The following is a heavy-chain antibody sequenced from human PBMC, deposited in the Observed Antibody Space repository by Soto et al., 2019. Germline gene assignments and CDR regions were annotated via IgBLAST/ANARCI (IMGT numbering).Heavy chain of an antibody. V-gene: IGHV3-48*02. CDR3: AGGRDYSDYYYYYGMDV. D-gene: IGHD4-17*01. J-gene: IGHJ6*02. CDR1: GFTFSSYS. Sequence: VQLVESGGGLVQPGGSLRLSCAASGFTFSSYSMNWVRQAPGKGLEWVSYISSSSSTIYYADSVKGRFTISRDNAKNSLYLQMNSLRDEDTAVYYCAGGRDYSDYYYYYGMDVWGQGTTVTVSS. CDR2: ISSSSSTI.